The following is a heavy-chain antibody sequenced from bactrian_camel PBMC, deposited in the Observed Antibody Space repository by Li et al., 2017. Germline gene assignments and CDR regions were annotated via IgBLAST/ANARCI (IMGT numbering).Heavy chain of an antibody. CDR1: GFVFSDYT. Sequence: GGGAVQAGGSLRLSCEASGFVFSDYTMTWVRQAPGKGLEWVSDINSSGRSTNYADSVKGRFTLSRDNARNVLFLQMNTLKPEDTATYYCATRTATWCALSATYYSPWGQGTQVTVS. D-gene: IGHD2*01. J-gene: IGHJ4*01. CDR3: ATRTATWCALSATYYSP. V-gene: IGHV3S35*01. CDR2: INSSGRST.